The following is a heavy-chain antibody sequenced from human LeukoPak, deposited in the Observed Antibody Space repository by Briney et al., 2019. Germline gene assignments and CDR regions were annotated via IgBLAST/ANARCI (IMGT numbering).Heavy chain of an antibody. J-gene: IGHJ4*02. CDR3: ARSRSLRALYYFDY. CDR1: GGSISSSSYY. Sequence: SETLSLTCTVSGGSISSSSYYWGWIRQPPGKGLEWIGSIYYSGSTNYNPSLKSRVTISVDTSKNQFSLKLSSVTAADTAVYYCARSRSLRALYYFDYWGQGTLVTVSS. V-gene: IGHV4-39*07. CDR2: IYYSGST.